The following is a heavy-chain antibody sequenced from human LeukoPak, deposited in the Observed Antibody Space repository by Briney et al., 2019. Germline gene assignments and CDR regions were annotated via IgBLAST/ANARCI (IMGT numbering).Heavy chain of an antibody. CDR2: IYYSGST. CDR3: AGVVRTFSGMDA. V-gene: IGHV4-31*03. CDR1: GGSISSGGYY. D-gene: IGHD2/OR15-2a*01. J-gene: IGHJ6*02. Sequence: SETLSLTCTVSGGSISSGGYYWSWIRQHPGKGLEWIGYIYYSGSTYYNPSLKGRVTISVDTSKNQFTLKLSSVTAADTAVYYCAGVVRTFSGMDAWGQGTTVTVSS.